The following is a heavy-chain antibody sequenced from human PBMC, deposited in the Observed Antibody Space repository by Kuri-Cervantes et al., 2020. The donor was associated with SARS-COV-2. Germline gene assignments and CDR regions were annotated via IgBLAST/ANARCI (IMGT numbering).Heavy chain of an antibody. J-gene: IGHJ4*02. V-gene: IGHV1-69*06. CDR1: GGTFSSYA. D-gene: IGHD6-19*01. CDR2: IIPIFGTA. Sequence: SVKVSCKASGGTFSSYAISWVRQAPGQGLEWMGGIIPIFGTANYAQKFQGRVTITADKSTGTVYMELSSLRSEDTAVYYCATGYSSALGDYWGQGTLVTVSS. CDR3: ATGYSSALGDY.